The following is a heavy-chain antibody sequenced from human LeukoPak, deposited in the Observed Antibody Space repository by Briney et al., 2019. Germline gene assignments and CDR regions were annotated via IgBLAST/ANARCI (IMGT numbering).Heavy chain of an antibody. V-gene: IGHV3-30*18. Sequence: GRSLRLSRAASGFTFSTYGMHWVRQAPGKGLEWVAVISYGGSKEYYADSVKGRFTISRDNSKNTLYLQMNSLRAEDTAVYYCAKDGLAYCGGDCYTWRNWYFDLWGRGNLVTVSS. CDR2: ISYGGSKE. CDR1: GFTFSTYG. CDR3: AKDGLAYCGGDCYTWRNWYFDL. D-gene: IGHD2-21*02. J-gene: IGHJ2*01.